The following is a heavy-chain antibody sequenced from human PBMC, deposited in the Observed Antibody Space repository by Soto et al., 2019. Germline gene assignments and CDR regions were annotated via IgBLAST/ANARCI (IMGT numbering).Heavy chain of an antibody. Sequence: SETLSLTCAVYGGSFSGYYWSWIRQPPGKGLEWIGEINHSGSTNYNPSLKSRVTISVDTSKNQFSLKLSSVTAADTAVYYCARVRGRGYSYGRENLKNNWFDPWGQGTLVTVSS. CDR3: ARVRGRGYSYGRENLKNNWFDP. J-gene: IGHJ5*02. D-gene: IGHD5-18*01. CDR1: GGSFSGYY. CDR2: INHSGST. V-gene: IGHV4-34*01.